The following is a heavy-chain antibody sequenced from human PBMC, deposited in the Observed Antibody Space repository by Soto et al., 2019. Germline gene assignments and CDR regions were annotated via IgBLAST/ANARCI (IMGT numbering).Heavy chain of an antibody. CDR3: ARHEYFDWFEGNWFDP. Sequence: PSETLSLTCTVSGGSISSSSYYWGWIRQPPGKGLEWIGSIYYSGSTYYNPSLKSRVTISVDTSKNQFSLKLSSVTAADTVVFYCARHEYFDWFEGNWFDPWGQGTLVTVSS. J-gene: IGHJ5*02. D-gene: IGHD3-9*01. V-gene: IGHV4-39*01. CDR2: IYYSGST. CDR1: GGSISSSSYY.